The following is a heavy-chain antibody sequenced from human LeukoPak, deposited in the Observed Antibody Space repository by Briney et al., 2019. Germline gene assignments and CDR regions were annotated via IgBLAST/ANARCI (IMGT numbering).Heavy chain of an antibody. CDR3: ARRRYSGSSQHFDY. V-gene: IGHV3-21*01. CDR1: EFTFSSYS. J-gene: IGHJ4*02. Sequence: GGSLRLSCAASEFTFSSYSMNWVRQAPGKGLEWVSSISSSSEFIYYADSVKGRFTISRDNAKNSLYLQMNCLRAEDTAVYYCARRRYSGSSQHFDYWGQGTLVTVSS. D-gene: IGHD1-26*01. CDR2: ISSSSEFI.